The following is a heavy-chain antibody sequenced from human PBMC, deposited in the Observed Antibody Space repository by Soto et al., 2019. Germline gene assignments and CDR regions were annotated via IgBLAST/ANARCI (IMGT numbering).Heavy chain of an antibody. D-gene: IGHD3-10*01. CDR3: ARGGFTMVRGVISGFDY. CDR1: GFTFSSYG. Sequence: QVQLVESGGGVVQPGRSLRLSCAASGFTFSSYGMHWVRQAPGKGLEWVAVIWYDGSNKYYADSVKGRFTISRDNYKNTLYLQMNSLRAEDTAVYYCARGGFTMVRGVISGFDYWGQGTLVTVSS. J-gene: IGHJ4*02. CDR2: IWYDGSNK. V-gene: IGHV3-33*01.